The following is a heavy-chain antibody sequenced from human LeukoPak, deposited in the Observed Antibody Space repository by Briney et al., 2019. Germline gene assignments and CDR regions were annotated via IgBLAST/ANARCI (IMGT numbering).Heavy chain of an antibody. Sequence: PGGSLRLSCAASGFTFSSYAMSWVRQAPGKGLEWVSAISGSGGSTYYADSVKGRFTISRDNSKNTLYLQMNSLRAEDTAVYYCAKDRTPNYYDSSGYPGVFDYWGQGTLVTVSS. V-gene: IGHV3-23*01. CDR2: ISGSGGST. CDR1: GFTFSSYA. D-gene: IGHD3-22*01. J-gene: IGHJ4*02. CDR3: AKDRTPNYYDSSGYPGVFDY.